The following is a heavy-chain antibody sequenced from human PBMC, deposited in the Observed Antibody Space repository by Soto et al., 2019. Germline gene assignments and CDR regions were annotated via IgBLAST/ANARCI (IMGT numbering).Heavy chain of an antibody. CDR3: ARDPNQWDHRDWDS. D-gene: IGHD1-26*01. Sequence: QVQLEQSGVEMRKPGASVKVSCKASGHTFITFGVSWVRQAPGQGLEWMGWINNRNGNTNYAQKFQGRVSMTRDTATTTVYMELRRLTSDAAAVYFCARDPNQWDHRDWDSWGQGPLVIVSS. J-gene: IGHJ1*01. CDR2: INNRNGNT. CDR1: GHTFITFG. V-gene: IGHV1-18*01.